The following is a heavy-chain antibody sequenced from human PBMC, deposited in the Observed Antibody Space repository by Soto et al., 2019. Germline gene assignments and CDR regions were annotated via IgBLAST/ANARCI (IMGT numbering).Heavy chain of an antibody. J-gene: IGHJ4*02. Sequence: SVKVSCKASGGSFSNFGISWVRQAPVQGLEWMGWIVPVFGRPNYAQRFRGRLTITADEPTSTGYRELSSLRSDDTAVYYCGREGSGYNFWGQGTQVTVSS. D-gene: IGHD5-12*01. CDR3: GREGSGYNF. V-gene: IGHV1-69*13. CDR1: GGSFSNFG. CDR2: IVPVFGRP.